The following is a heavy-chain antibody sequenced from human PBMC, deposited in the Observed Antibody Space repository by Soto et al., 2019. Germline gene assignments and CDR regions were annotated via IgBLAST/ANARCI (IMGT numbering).Heavy chain of an antibody. D-gene: IGHD6-13*01. Sequence: QVQLVEYGGGVVQPGRSLRLSCAASGFTFSNYAMPWVRQAPGKGLEWVEAILSDEINKYSADSVKGRFTISSDNSKNTLYLQMNSLRHEDTAVYYCAIIATSGGGDAFDIWGQGTMVTVSS. V-gene: IGHV3-30-3*01. J-gene: IGHJ3*02. CDR2: ILSDEINK. CDR3: AIIATSGGGDAFDI. CDR1: GFTFSNYA.